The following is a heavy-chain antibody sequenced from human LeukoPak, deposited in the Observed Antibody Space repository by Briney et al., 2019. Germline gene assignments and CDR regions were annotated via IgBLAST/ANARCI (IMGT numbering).Heavy chain of an antibody. CDR1: GSTFRSYW. Sequence: GGSLRLSCAASGSTFRSYWMHWVRHAPGKGLVWVSRINSDGSSTSYADSVKGRFTISRDSAKNTLYLQMNSLRAEDTAVYYCARVPAAGAFDYWGQGTLVTVSS. V-gene: IGHV3-74*01. J-gene: IGHJ4*02. D-gene: IGHD2-2*01. CDR2: INSDGSST. CDR3: ARVPAAGAFDY.